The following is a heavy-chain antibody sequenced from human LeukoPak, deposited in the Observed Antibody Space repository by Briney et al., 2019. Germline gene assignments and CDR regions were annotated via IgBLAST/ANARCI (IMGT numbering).Heavy chain of an antibody. Sequence: GGSLRLSCAASGFTFSSYAMNWVRQAPGKGLEWVSAITGSGGSTYYADSVKGRSTISRDNSKSTLFLQMNSLRAEDTAVFYCARDRGAAIYYDSNGCQDYWGQGTLVTVSS. D-gene: IGHD3-22*01. CDR2: ITGSGGST. V-gene: IGHV3-23*01. CDR3: ARDRGAAIYYDSNGCQDY. J-gene: IGHJ4*02. CDR1: GFTFSSYA.